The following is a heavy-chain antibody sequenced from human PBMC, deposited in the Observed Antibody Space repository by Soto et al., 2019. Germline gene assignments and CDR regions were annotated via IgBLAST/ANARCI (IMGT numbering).Heavy chain of an antibody. D-gene: IGHD3-3*01. CDR1: GFTFSSYA. CDR3: AKIYDFSFYYYYYMDV. J-gene: IGHJ6*03. V-gene: IGHV3-23*01. CDR2: ISGSGGST. Sequence: EVQLLESGGGLVQPGWSLRLSCAASGFTFSSYAMSWVRQAPGKGLEWVSAISGSGGSTYYADSVKGRFTISRDNSKNTLYLQMNSLRAEDTAVYYCAKIYDFSFYYYYYMDVWGKGTTVTVSS.